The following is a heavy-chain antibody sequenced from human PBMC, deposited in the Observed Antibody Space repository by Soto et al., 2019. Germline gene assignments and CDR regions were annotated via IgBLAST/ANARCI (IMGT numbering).Heavy chain of an antibody. D-gene: IGHD2-2*01. CDR2: ISLYSDGT. J-gene: IGHJ5*02. Sequence: ASLKVYWKTSGYTFSNYGITWVRQAPGQPLEWLGWISLYSDGTNYAQKFQGRVSMTTDTSTTTAYMELRSLRSDDTAVYYCARVVPGAEAWFGPWGQGTLVNVSS. V-gene: IGHV1-18*01. CDR3: ARVVPGAEAWFGP. CDR1: GYTFSNYG.